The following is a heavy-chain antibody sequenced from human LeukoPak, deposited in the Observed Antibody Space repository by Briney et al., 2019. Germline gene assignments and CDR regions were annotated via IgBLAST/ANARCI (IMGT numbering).Heavy chain of an antibody. CDR1: GYTFTGYY. D-gene: IGHD5-12*01. V-gene: IGHV1-2*02. CDR2: INPNSGGA. J-gene: IGHJ4*02. Sequence: ASVKVSCKASGYTFTGYYMHWVRQAPGQGLEWMGWINPNSGGANYAQKFQGRVTMTRDTSISTAYMELSRLRSDDTAVYYCARDEGYDFQNFDYWGQGTLVTVSS. CDR3: ARDEGYDFQNFDY.